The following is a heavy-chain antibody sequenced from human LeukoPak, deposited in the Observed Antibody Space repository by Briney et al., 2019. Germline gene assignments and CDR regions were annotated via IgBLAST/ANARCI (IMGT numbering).Heavy chain of an antibody. V-gene: IGHV3-48*01. CDR1: GFTFSTYG. Sequence: PGGSLRLSCAASGFTFSTYGMNWVRQAPGKGLEWLSYISSSSRTTYYADSVKGRFTISRDNAKNSVHLQMNSLRAEDTAVYYCAKTPTYYYDYSGYYYFDYWGQGTLVTVSS. D-gene: IGHD3-22*01. J-gene: IGHJ4*02. CDR2: ISSSSRTT. CDR3: AKTPTYYYDYSGYYYFDY.